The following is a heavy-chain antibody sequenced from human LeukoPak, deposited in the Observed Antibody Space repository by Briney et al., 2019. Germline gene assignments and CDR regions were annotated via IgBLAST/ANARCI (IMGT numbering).Heavy chain of an antibody. CDR2: ISSSGSTI. Sequence: PVGSLRLYCAASGVTVSSYEMNGVRQAPEKGLEWVSYISSSGSTIYYADSVKGRFTISRDNAKNSLYLQMNSLRAEDTAVYYCASNYYDSSGYSLQAFDIWGQGTMVTVSS. V-gene: IGHV3-48*03. D-gene: IGHD3-22*01. CDR3: ASNYYDSSGYSLQAFDI. CDR1: GVTVSSYE. J-gene: IGHJ3*02.